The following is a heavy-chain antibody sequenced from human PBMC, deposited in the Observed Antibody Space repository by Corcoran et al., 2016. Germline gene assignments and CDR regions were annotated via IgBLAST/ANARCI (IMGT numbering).Heavy chain of an antibody. D-gene: IGHD6-19*01. CDR2: IIPIFGTA. J-gene: IGHJ5*02. Sequence: QVQLVQSGAEVRKPGSSVKVSCKASGGTFTSYAISWVRQAPGQGLEWMGGIIPIFGTANYAQKFQGRVTITADKSTSTAYMELSSLRSEDTAVYYCARWCSCCPGWFDPWGQGTLVTVSS. V-gene: IGHV1-69*06. CDR3: ARWCSCCPGWFDP. CDR1: GGTFTSYA.